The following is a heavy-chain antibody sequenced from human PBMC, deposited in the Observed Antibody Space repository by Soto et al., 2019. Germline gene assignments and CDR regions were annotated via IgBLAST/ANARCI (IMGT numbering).Heavy chain of an antibody. Sequence: QVQLVQSGAELKLPGASVKVTCKASAHSFTRPSDYMHWVRQAPGQGLEWVGIINLSDGSTSYAQRSQGRVTLTSDTSTSTVYMELSSLRSDDTAIYYCMTARAGAPADSWGQGTLVTVSS. J-gene: IGHJ5*01. V-gene: IGHV1-46*01. CDR3: MTARAGAPADS. CDR2: INLSDGST. CDR1: AHSFTRPSDY. D-gene: IGHD3-10*01.